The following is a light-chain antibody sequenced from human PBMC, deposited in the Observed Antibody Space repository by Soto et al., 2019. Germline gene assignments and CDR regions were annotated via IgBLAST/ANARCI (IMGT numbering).Light chain of an antibody. CDR2: EGS. CDR3: CSYTSSSTLV. V-gene: IGLV2-14*02. CDR1: SSDVGSYDL. J-gene: IGLJ2*01. Sequence: QSALTQPASVSGSPGQSITISCTGTSSDVGSYDLVSWYHQHPGKAPKLVIYEGSKRPSGVSNRFSGSKSGNTASLTISGLQAEDEADYYCCSYTSSSTLVFGGGTKLTVL.